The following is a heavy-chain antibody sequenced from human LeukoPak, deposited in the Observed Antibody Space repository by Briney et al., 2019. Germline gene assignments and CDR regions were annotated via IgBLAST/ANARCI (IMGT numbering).Heavy chain of an antibody. Sequence: ASVKVSCKASGYTFTSYYMHWVRQAPGQGLEWMGGIIPIFGTANYAQKFQGRVTITADESTSPAYMELSSLRSEDTAVYYCAEAYCSRTSCSTLFDYWGQGTLVTVSS. V-gene: IGHV1-69*13. CDR2: IIPIFGTA. CDR1: GYTFTSYY. D-gene: IGHD2-2*01. J-gene: IGHJ4*02. CDR3: AEAYCSRTSCSTLFDY.